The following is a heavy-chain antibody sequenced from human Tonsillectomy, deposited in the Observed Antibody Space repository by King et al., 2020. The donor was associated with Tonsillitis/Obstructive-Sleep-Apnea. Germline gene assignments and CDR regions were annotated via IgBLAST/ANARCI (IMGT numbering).Heavy chain of an antibody. J-gene: IGHJ6*04. V-gene: IGHV3-74*01. CDR3: ARGVGTMVQGVTPGGMDV. CDR2: INSDGSST. Sequence: VQLVESGGGLVQPGGSLRLSCAASGFTFSSYWMHWVRHVPGKGLVWVSRINSDGSSTRYADSVKGRFTISRDNAKNTLYLQMNSLGAEDTAVYYCARGVGTMVQGVTPGGMDVWGKGTTVTVSS. CDR1: GFTFSSYW. D-gene: IGHD3-10*01.